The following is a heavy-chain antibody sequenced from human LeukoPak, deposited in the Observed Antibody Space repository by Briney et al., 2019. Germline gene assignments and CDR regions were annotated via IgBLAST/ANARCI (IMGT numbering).Heavy chain of an antibody. J-gene: IGHJ6*02. V-gene: IGHV3-21*01. CDR1: GFTFSSYS. CDR3: ASAPLGFDDILTGYYYYGMDV. Sequence: GGSLRLSFAASGFTFSSYSMDWVRQAPGKGLEWVSSISSSSRYIYYADSVKGRFTISRDNAKNSLYLQMKSLRAEDTAVYYCASAPLGFDDILTGYYYYGMDVWGQGTTVTVSS. D-gene: IGHD3-9*01. CDR2: ISSSSRYI.